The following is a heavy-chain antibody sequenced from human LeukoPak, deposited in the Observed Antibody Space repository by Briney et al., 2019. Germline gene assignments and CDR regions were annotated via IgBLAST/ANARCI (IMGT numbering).Heavy chain of an antibody. J-gene: IGHJ6*02. V-gene: IGHV4-59*01. CDR3: AREKPFGIAAAGMHYYYYYGMDV. Sequence: SETLSLTCTVSGGSISSYYWSWIRQLPGKGLEWIGYIYYSGSTNYNPSLKSRVTISVDTSKNQFSLKLSSVTAADTAVYYCAREKPFGIAAAGMHYYYYYGMDVWGQGTTVTVSS. CDR1: GGSISSYY. CDR2: IYYSGST. D-gene: IGHD6-13*01.